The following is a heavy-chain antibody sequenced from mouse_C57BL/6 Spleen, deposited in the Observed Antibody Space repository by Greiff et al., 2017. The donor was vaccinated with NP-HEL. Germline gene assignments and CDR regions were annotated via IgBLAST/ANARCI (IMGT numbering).Heavy chain of an antibody. D-gene: IGHD2-1*01. CDR3: ARDGNYVRYFDV. Sequence: VQLQQSGPELVKPGASVKISCKASGYTFTDYYMNWVKQSHGKSLEWIGDINPNNGGTSYNQKFKGKATLTVDKSSSTAYMELRSLTSEDSAVYYCARDGNYVRYFDVWGTGTTVTVSS. V-gene: IGHV1-26*01. CDR2: INPNNGGT. J-gene: IGHJ1*03. CDR1: GYTFTDYY.